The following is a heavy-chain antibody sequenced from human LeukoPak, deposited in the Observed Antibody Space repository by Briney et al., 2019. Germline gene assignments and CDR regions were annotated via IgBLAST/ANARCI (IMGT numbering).Heavy chain of an antibody. J-gene: IGHJ5*02. CDR3: VRGQTNLDNWFDP. V-gene: IGHV3-48*01. D-gene: IGHD2-8*01. Sequence: GGSLRLSCEASGFTFSNYGMNWVRQAPGKGLEWVSYIRPNDGTTHYADSVKGRFTISRDNAKNSLSLQMTSLRVDDSAVYYCVRGQTNLDNWFDPWGQGTLVIVSS. CDR1: GFTFSNYG. CDR2: IRPNDGTT.